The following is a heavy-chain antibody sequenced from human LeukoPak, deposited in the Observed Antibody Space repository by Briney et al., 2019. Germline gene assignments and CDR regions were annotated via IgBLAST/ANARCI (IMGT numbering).Heavy chain of an antibody. CDR3: ARVSSEGSLNWFDP. Sequence: SGGSLRLSCAASGFTFSSYSMNWVRQAPGKELEWLSYISSSGDTIFYADSVKGRFTISRDNSKNTLYLQMNSLRAEDTAVYYCARVSSEGSLNWFDPWGQGTLVTVSS. V-gene: IGHV3-48*01. D-gene: IGHD3-16*02. CDR2: ISSSGDTI. J-gene: IGHJ5*02. CDR1: GFTFSSYS.